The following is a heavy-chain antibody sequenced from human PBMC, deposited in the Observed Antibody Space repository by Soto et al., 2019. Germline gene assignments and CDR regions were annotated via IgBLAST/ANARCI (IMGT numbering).Heavy chain of an antibody. CDR1: GDSVSSNSAA. V-gene: IGHV6-1*01. J-gene: IGHJ6*02. D-gene: IGHD6-6*01. CDR3: ARGWGIAARPDGMDV. CDR2: TYYRSKWYN. Sequence: SQTLSLTCAISGDSVSSNSAAWNWVRQSPSRGLEWLGRTYYRSKWYNDYAVSVKSRITISPDTSKNQFSLQLNSVTPEDTAVYYCARGWGIAARPDGMDVWGQGTTVTVSS.